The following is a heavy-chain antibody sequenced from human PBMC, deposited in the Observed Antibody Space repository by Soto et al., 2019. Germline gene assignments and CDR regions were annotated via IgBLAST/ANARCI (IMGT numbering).Heavy chain of an antibody. D-gene: IGHD3-10*01. V-gene: IGHV4-34*01. Sequence: SETLSLTCAVSGGSFSGYYWSWIRQPPGKGLEWIGEINHSGSTNYNPSLKSRVTISVDTSKNQFSLKLSSVTAADTAVYYCARLIGSMVRGVIKYYFDYWGQGTLVTVSS. CDR1: GGSFSGYY. CDR3: ARLIGSMVRGVIKYYFDY. J-gene: IGHJ4*02. CDR2: INHSGST.